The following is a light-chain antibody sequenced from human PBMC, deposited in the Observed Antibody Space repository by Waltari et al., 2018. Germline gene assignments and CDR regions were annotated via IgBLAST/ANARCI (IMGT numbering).Light chain of an antibody. Sequence: DIQMTHSPSSLSAFVGDRVTITCRASQSISSYLNWYQQKPGKAPKLLIYAASNLAAGVPSRFSGSGSGTHYTLTITGLQPEDFATYYCQHYRDYLTFGSGTTVDIK. J-gene: IGKJ4*01. CDR1: QSISSY. V-gene: IGKV1-33*01. CDR3: QHYRDYLT. CDR2: AAS.